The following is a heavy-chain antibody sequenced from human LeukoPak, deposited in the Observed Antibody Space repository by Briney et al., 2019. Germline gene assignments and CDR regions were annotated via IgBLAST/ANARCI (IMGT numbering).Heavy chain of an antibody. J-gene: IGHJ4*02. CDR1: GFTFSSYS. V-gene: IGHV3-30*18. CDR3: AKDPYSSGAPGHFDY. D-gene: IGHD6-19*01. CDR2: ISYDGSNK. Sequence: GGSLRLSCAASGFTFSSYSMNWVRQAPGKGLEWVAVISYDGSNKYYADSVKGRFTISRDNSKNTLYLQMNSLRAEDTAVYYCAKDPYSSGAPGHFDYWGQGTLVTVSS.